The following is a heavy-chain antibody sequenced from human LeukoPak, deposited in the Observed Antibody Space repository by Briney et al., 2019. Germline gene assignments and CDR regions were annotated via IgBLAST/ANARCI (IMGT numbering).Heavy chain of an antibody. Sequence: EASVTVSCKASGGTFSSYAISWVRQAPGQGLEWMGGIIPIFGTANYAQKFQGRVTITADESTSTAYMELSSLRSEDTAVYYCARGSLWFGELLSPYGMDVWGQGTTVTVSS. CDR3: ARGSLWFGELLSPYGMDV. CDR1: GGTFSSYA. V-gene: IGHV1-69*13. CDR2: IIPIFGTA. J-gene: IGHJ6*02. D-gene: IGHD3-10*01.